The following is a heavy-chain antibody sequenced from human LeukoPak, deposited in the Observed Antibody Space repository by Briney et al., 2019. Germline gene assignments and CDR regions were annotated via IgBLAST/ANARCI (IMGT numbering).Heavy chain of an antibody. CDR2: IYHSGST. V-gene: IGHV4-30-2*01. D-gene: IGHD2-2*01. Sequence: SSETLSLTCTVSGGSILSGGYYWSWIRQPPGKGLEWIGYIYHSGSTYYNPSLKSRVTISVDRSKNQFSLKLSSVTAADTAVYYCARANTFSTRKPGPWFDPWGQGTLVTVSS. J-gene: IGHJ5*02. CDR1: GGSILSGGYY. CDR3: ARANTFSTRKPGPWFDP.